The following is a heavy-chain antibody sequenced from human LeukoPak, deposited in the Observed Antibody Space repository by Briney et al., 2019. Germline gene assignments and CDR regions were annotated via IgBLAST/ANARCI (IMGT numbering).Heavy chain of an antibody. CDR1: GYTFTGYY. D-gene: IGHD3-10*01. V-gene: IGHV1-2*02. J-gene: IGHJ4*02. CDR2: INPNSGGT. Sequence: GASAKVSCKASGYTFTGYYMHWVRQAPGQGLEWMGWINPNSGGTNYAQKFQGSVTMTRDTSISTAYMELNRLRSDDTAVYYCARDRDYGSGIFDYWGQGTLVTVST. CDR3: ARDRDYGSGIFDY.